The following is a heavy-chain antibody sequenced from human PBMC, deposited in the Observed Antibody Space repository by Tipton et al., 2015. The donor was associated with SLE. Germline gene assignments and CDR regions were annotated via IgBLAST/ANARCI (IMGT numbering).Heavy chain of an antibody. J-gene: IGHJ4*02. Sequence: LRLSCAASGFTFSDYYMSRIRQPPGKGLEWIGTIYYSGSTYYTPSLKSRLTISVDTSKNQFSLKLSSVTAADTAVYYCARGRGYWGQGTLVTVSS. CDR3: ARGRGY. CDR1: GFTFSDYY. V-gene: IGHV4-38-2*01. D-gene: IGHD1-26*01. CDR2: IYYSGST.